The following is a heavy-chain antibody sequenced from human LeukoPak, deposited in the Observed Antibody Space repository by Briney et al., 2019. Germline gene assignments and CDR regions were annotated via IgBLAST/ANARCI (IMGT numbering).Heavy chain of an antibody. J-gene: IGHJ4*02. CDR3: ARIRSFYDSSGFDY. V-gene: IGHV4-4*07. D-gene: IGHD3-22*01. CDR1: GGSISSYY. Sequence: PSETLSLTCTVSGGSISSYYWSWIRQPAGKGLEWIGRIYTSGSTNYNPSLKSRVTMSVDTSKNQFSLKLSSVTAADTAVYYCARIRSFYDSSGFDYWGQGTPVTVSS. CDR2: IYTSGST.